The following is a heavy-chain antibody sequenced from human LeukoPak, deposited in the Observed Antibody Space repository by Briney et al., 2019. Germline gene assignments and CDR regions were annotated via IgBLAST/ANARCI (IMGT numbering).Heavy chain of an antibody. CDR2: ISGSGGST. D-gene: IGHD1-1*01. CDR1: GFTFNNYA. CDR3: AKGGYGNFDY. Sequence: PGGSLRLSCAVSGFTFNNYAMSWVRQAPGKGLEWVSAISGSGGSTYYADSVKGRFTISRDNSKNTLYLQMNSLRAEDTAVYYCAKGGYGNFDYWGQGTLVTVSS. J-gene: IGHJ4*02. V-gene: IGHV3-23*01.